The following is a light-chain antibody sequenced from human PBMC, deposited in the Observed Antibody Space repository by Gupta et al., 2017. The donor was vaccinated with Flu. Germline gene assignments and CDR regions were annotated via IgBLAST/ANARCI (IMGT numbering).Light chain of an antibody. J-gene: IGLJ1*01. CDR2: EDT. CDR3: CSYVTGNTYV. V-gene: IGLV2-23*01. Sequence: QSPLTQPASVSASPGPSITISCTGTNSDVATYNLVSWYQQHPGKAPNLMIYEDTQRPSWVSYRFSGSKSGDTASLIIAGRQPDEEADYYGCSYVTGNTYVFGTGTKVTVL. CDR1: NSDVATYNL.